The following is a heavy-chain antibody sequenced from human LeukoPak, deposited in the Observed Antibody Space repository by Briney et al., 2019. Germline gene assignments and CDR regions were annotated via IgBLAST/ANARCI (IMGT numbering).Heavy chain of an antibody. Sequence: PGGSLRLSCAASGFTFSRYGMHWVRQAPGKGLEWVSFISTSSSTIYYTDSVKGRFTISRDNAKNSLYLQMNSLRDEDTAVYYCARGYSDSSGYPDYWGQGTLVTVSS. J-gene: IGHJ4*02. D-gene: IGHD3-22*01. CDR2: ISTSSSTI. CDR3: ARGYSDSSGYPDY. V-gene: IGHV3-48*02. CDR1: GFTFSRYG.